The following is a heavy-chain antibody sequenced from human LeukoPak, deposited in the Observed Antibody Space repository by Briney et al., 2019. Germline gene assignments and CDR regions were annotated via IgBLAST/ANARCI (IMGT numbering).Heavy chain of an antibody. Sequence: GGSLRLSCAGSGFTFNDHAMSWVRQAPGKGLEWVSSISGSGGSIYYADYVKGRSTISRDNSKKVVYFEMNSLRGEDTAVYFCARGCQNFDFWRFDYWGQGTLAVVSS. J-gene: IGHJ4*02. CDR1: GFTFNDHA. CDR3: ARGCQNFDFWRFDY. D-gene: IGHD3-3*01. V-gene: IGHV3-23*01. CDR2: ISGSGGSI.